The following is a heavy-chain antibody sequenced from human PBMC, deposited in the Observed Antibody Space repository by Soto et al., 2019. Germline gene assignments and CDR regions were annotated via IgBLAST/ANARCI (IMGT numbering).Heavy chain of an antibody. Sequence: QVQLQESGPGLVKPSETLSLTCTVSGGSISSYYWSWIRQPPGKGLEGIGYIYYSGSTNYNPSLHSRVTISVDTSKNLFPLKLRSVTAADTAVYYCAREAGVAPPRRGYYYYYGMDVWGQGTTVTVAS. CDR3: AREAGVAPPRRGYYYYYGMDV. CDR2: IYYSGST. J-gene: IGHJ6*02. CDR1: GGSISSYY. D-gene: IGHD6-19*01. V-gene: IGHV4-59*01.